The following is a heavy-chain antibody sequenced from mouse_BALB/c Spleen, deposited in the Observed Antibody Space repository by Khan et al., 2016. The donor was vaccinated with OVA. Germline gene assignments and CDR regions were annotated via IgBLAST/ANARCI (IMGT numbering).Heavy chain of an antibody. CDR3: ANHGSSSAWLTY. CDR1: GYTFTSYW. J-gene: IGHJ3*01. Sequence: VQLQESGAELAKPGASVMMSCKASGYTFTSYWMHWVKQRPGQGLEWIGYINPSTGYTEYNQRFKDKATLTADKSSSTAYMQLSSLTSEESAVYYCANHGSSSAWLTYWGQGTLVTVSA. CDR2: INPSTGYT. D-gene: IGHD1-1*01. V-gene: IGHV1-7*01.